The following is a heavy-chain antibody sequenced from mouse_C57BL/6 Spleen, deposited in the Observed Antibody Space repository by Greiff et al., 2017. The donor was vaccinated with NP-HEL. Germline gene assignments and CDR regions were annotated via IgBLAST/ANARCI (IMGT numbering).Heavy chain of an antibody. CDR2: IDPETGGT. D-gene: IGHD1-1*01. V-gene: IGHV1-15*01. J-gene: IGHJ3*01. CDR3: TGWKPYGSSYEAWFAY. Sequence: QVQLQQSGAELVRPGASVTLSCKASGYTFTDYEMHWVKQTPVHGLEWIGAIDPETGGTAYNQKFKGKAILTADKSSSTAYMELRSLTSEDSAVYYCTGWKPYGSSYEAWFAYWGQGTLVTVSA. CDR1: GYTFTDYE.